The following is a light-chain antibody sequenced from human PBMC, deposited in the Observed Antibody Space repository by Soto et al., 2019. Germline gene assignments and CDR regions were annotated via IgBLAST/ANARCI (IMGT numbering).Light chain of an antibody. CDR2: EVI. CDR1: SSDVGGYNY. J-gene: IGLJ2*01. V-gene: IGLV2-14*01. CDR3: SSYTSRSTVV. Sequence: QSALTQPASVSGSPGQSITISCTGTSSDVGGYNYVSWYQQHPGTAHQLMNYEVINRPSGVSNRFSGSKSGNTASLTISGLHAEDEADYYCSSYTSRSTVVFGGGTKLTVL.